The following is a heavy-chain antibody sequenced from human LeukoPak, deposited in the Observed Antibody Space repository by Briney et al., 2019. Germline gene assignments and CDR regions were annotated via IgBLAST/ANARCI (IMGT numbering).Heavy chain of an antibody. CDR3: ATERYYGSGLQYYFDY. CDR1: GFTFSSYS. V-gene: IGHV3-48*02. J-gene: IGHJ4*02. D-gene: IGHD3-10*01. CDR2: ISSSSSTI. Sequence: GGSLRLSCAASGFTFSSYSMNWVRQAPGKGLEWVSYISSSSSTIYYADSVKGQFTISRDNAKNSLYLQMNSLRDEDTAVYYCATERYYGSGLQYYFDYWGQGTLVTVSS.